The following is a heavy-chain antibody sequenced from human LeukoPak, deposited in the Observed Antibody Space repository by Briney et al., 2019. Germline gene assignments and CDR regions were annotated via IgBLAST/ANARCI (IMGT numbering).Heavy chain of an antibody. CDR2: VSSSSSYI. D-gene: IGHD6-13*01. V-gene: IGHV3-21*01. CDR3: AREESSSWYLL. J-gene: IGHJ4*02. Sequence: GGSLRLSCAASGFTFSSYSMNWVRQAPGKGLEWVSSVSSSSSYIYYADSVKGRFTISRDNAKNSLYLQMNSLRAEDTAVYYCAREESSSWYLLWGQGTLVTVSS. CDR1: GFTFSSYS.